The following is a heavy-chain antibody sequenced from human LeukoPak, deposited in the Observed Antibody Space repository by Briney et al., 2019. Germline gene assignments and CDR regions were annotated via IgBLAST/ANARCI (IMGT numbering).Heavy chain of an antibody. D-gene: IGHD6-13*01. V-gene: IGHV1-18*01. J-gene: IGHJ4*02. Sequence: ASVKVSCKASGYTFTSYGISWVRQAPGQGLEWMGRISAYNGNTNYAQKLQGRVTMTTDTSTSTAYMELRSLRSDDTAVYYCARELASAGTPSYWGQGTLVTVSS. CDR3: ARELASAGTPSY. CDR1: GYTFTSYG. CDR2: ISAYNGNT.